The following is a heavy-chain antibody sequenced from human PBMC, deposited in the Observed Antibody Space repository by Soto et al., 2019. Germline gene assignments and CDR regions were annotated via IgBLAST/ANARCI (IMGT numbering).Heavy chain of an antibody. CDR2: IYSSGRT. CDR3: ARMGYHLGELSRNWFDP. D-gene: IGHD3-16*02. J-gene: IGHJ5*02. V-gene: IGHV4-31*03. Sequence: QVQLQESGPGLVKPSQTLSLTCSLSGGSINSDEFYWTWIRQSPGKGLEWIGYIYSSGRTHYNPSLKSRINISLDTSNNLLSLRLSSVTAADTAVYYCARMGYHLGELSRNWFDPWGRGTLVTVS. CDR1: GGSINSDEFY.